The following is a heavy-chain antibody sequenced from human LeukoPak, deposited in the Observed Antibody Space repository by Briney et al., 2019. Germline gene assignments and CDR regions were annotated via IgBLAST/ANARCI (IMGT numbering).Heavy chain of an antibody. Sequence: ASVKVSCKASGYTFTSYAMHWVRQAPGQRLEWMGWINAGNGNTKYSQKFQGRVTITRDTSASTAYMELSSLRSEDTAVYYCARDQGGSDYGDFMDYYYGMDVWGQGTTVTVSS. D-gene: IGHD4-17*01. CDR1: GYTFTSYA. J-gene: IGHJ6*02. V-gene: IGHV1-3*01. CDR3: ARDQGGSDYGDFMDYYYGMDV. CDR2: INAGNGNT.